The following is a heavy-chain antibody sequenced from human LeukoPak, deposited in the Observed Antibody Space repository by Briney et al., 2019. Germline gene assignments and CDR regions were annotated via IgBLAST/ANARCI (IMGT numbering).Heavy chain of an antibody. CDR2: IYYSGST. CDR1: GGSISSYH. CDR3: ATYSSSRYGWEFDY. Sequence: SETLSLTCTVSGGSISSYHWSWIRQPPGKGLEWIGYIYYSGSTNYNPSLKSRVTISVDTSKNQFSLKLSSVTAADTAVYYCATYSSSRYGWEFDYWGQGTLVTVSS. D-gene: IGHD6-13*01. J-gene: IGHJ4*02. V-gene: IGHV4-59*01.